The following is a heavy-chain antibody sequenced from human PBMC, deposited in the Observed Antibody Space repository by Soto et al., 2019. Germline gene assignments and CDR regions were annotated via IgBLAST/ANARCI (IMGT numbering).Heavy chain of an antibody. J-gene: IGHJ3*02. CDR2: ISAYNGNT. CDR1: GYTFTSYG. D-gene: IGHD2-8*01. V-gene: IGHV1-18*01. Sequence: ASVKVSCKASGYTFTSYGISWVRQAPGQGLEWMGWISAYNGNTNYAQKLQGRVTMTTDTPTSTAYLELRSLRSDDTAVYYCARAGKGGYGVWDLNAAFEIWGPGTMVPVSS. CDR3: ARAGKGGYGVWDLNAAFEI.